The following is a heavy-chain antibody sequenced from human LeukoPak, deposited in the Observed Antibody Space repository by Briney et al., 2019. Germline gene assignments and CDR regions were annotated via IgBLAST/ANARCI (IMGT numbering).Heavy chain of an antibody. V-gene: IGHV4-4*07. CDR3: AGDFSPPGLLYYGMDV. D-gene: IGHD1-26*01. Sequence: SETLSLTCTVSGGSISSYYWSWIRQPAGKGLEWIGRIYTSGSTNYNPSLKSRVTMSVDTSKNQFSLKLSSVTAADTAVYYCAGDFSPPGLLYYGMDVWGQGTTVTVSS. CDR2: IYTSGST. J-gene: IGHJ6*02. CDR1: GGSISSYY.